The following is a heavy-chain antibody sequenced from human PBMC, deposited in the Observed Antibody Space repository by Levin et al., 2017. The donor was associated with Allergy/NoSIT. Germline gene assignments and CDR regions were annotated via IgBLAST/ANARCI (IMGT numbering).Heavy chain of an antibody. Sequence: GESLKISCAASGFTFSDYYMSWIRQAPGKGLEWVSYISSSSSYTNYADSVKGRFTISRDNAKNSLYLQMNSLRAEDTAVYYCARGELGNIRTDVWGKGTTVTVSS. CDR1: GFTFSDYY. V-gene: IGHV3-11*03. D-gene: IGHD3-16*01. CDR2: ISSSSSYT. CDR3: ARGELGNIRTDV. J-gene: IGHJ6*04.